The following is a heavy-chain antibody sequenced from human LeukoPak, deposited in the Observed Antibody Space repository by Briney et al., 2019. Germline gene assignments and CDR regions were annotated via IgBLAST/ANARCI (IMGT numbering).Heavy chain of an antibody. CDR2: IYYSGST. V-gene: IGHV4-39*07. J-gene: IGHJ4*02. D-gene: IGHD2-15*01. CDR1: GGSISSSSYY. Sequence: SETLSLTCTVSGGSISSSSYYWGWIRQPPGKGLEWIGSIYYSGSTYYNPSLKSRVTISVDTSKNQFSLKLSSVTAADTAVYYCARGDTLYCSGGSCYNGYFDYWGQGTLVTVSS. CDR3: ARGDTLYCSGGSCYNGYFDY.